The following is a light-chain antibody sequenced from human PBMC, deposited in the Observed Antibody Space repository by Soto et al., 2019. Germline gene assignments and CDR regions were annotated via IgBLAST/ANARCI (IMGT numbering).Light chain of an antibody. V-gene: IGLV4-69*01. J-gene: IGLJ3*02. CDR2: VNSDGSH. CDR3: QTWGTGIRV. CDR1: SGHSRYA. Sequence: QPVLTQSPSASASLGASVKLTCTLSSGHSRYAIAWHQQQPEKGPRYLMKVNSDGSHNKGDGIPDRFSGSSSGAERYLTISSLQSEDEADYYCQTWGTGIRVFGGGTKLPVL.